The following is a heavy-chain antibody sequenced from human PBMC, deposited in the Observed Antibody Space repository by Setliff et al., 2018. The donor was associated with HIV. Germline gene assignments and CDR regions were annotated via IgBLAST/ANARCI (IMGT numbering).Heavy chain of an antibody. Sequence: SETLSLTCTVSGGSISNYYWSWIRQPPGKGLEWIGYISSSGRTSYNPSLKSRVTMSLDTSKNQYSLKVNSVTAADTAVYYCARETSSSCFDYWGQGSLVTVSS. CDR1: GGSISNYY. CDR3: ARETSSSCFDY. J-gene: IGHJ4*02. V-gene: IGHV4-4*08. CDR2: ISSSGRT. D-gene: IGHD6-13*01.